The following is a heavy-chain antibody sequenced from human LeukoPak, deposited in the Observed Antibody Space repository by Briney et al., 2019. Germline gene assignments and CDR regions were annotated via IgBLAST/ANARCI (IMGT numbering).Heavy chain of an antibody. J-gene: IGHJ4*02. V-gene: IGHV4-59*01. CDR2: IHYSGGT. Sequence: SETLSLTCTVSGDSIIGYYWSWIRQPPGKGLEWIGYIHYSGGTNYNPSLQSRVTISVDTSRSHFSLKLSSATAADTAVYYCARRGSSGYGVFDYWGQGIPVTVSS. CDR1: GDSIIGYY. D-gene: IGHD3-22*01. CDR3: ARRGSSGYGVFDY.